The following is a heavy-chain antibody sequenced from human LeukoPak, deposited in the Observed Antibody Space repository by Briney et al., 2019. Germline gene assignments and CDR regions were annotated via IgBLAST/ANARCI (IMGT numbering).Heavy chain of an antibody. J-gene: IGHJ4*02. CDR1: GFVFDEHG. V-gene: IGHV3-20*04. Sequence: GGSLRLSCTASGFVFDEHGMSWVRQVPGKGLEWVSGINWSGGSTGYADPLRGRFTISRDNAKNSLYLQMDSLRAEDTALYYCARAPITSPFYFDYWGQGTLVTVSS. D-gene: IGHD2-2*01. CDR3: ARAPITSPFYFDY. CDR2: INWSGGST.